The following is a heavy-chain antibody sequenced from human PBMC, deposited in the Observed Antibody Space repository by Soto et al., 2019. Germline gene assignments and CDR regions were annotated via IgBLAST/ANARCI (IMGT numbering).Heavy chain of an antibody. Sequence: GSLRLSCAASGFTFTNYWMQWVRQAPGKGLEWVSAISGSGGSTYYADSVKGRFTISRDNSKNTLYLQMNSLRAEDTAVYYCAKDQQLGYFDYWGQGTLVTVSS. CDR1: GFTFTNYW. CDR3: AKDQQLGYFDY. V-gene: IGHV3-23*01. CDR2: ISGSGGST. D-gene: IGHD6-13*01. J-gene: IGHJ4*02.